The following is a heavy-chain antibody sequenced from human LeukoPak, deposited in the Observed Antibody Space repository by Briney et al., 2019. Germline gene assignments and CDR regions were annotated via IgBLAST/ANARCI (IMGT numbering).Heavy chain of an antibody. CDR1: GDSVSSNNGA. J-gene: IGHJ4*02. V-gene: IGHV6-1*01. CDR3: ARDLGTSGWYTFDY. Sequence: SQTLSLTCAISGDSVSSNNGAWNWIRQSPSRGLECLGRTYYRSKWYNDYAVPMKGRISINPDTSKNQFSLQVNSVTPEDTAIYYCARDLGTSGWYTFDYWGQGTLVTVSS. CDR2: TYYRSKWYN. D-gene: IGHD6-19*01.